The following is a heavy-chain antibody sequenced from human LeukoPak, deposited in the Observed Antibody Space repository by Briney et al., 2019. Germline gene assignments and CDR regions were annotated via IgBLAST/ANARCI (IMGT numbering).Heavy chain of an antibody. J-gene: IGHJ3*02. CDR3: AGQTRQLLSMIGGAFDI. CDR2: INPNSGGT. Sequence: ASVKVSCKASGYTITDYYIHWVRQAPGQGLEWMGWINPNSGGTNYAQNFQGRVAMTRDTSISTAYMELSRLRSDDTAVYYCAGQTRQLLSMIGGAFDIWGQGTMVTVSS. CDR1: GYTITDYY. V-gene: IGHV1-2*02. D-gene: IGHD3-22*01.